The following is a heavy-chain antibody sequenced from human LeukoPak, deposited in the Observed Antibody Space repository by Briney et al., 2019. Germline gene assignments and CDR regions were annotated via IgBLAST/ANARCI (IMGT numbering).Heavy chain of an antibody. CDR1: GYTFTSYG. J-gene: IGHJ4*02. V-gene: IGHV1-18*01. Sequence: ASVKVSCKASGYTFTSYGISWVRQAPGQGLEWMGLISAYNGNTNYAQKLQGRVTMTTDTSTSTAYMELRSLRSDDTAVYYCARDTEYYAILTGSLFCLDYSGQGTLVTVSS. CDR3: ARDTEYYAILTGSLFCLDY. D-gene: IGHD3-9*01. CDR2: ISAYNGNT.